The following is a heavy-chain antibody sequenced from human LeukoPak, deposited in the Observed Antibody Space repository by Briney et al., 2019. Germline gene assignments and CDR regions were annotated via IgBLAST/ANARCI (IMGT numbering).Heavy chain of an antibody. V-gene: IGHV4-61*02. CDR1: GGSISSGSYY. Sequence: SETLSLTCTFSGGSISSGSYYWSWIRQPAGKRLEWIGRIHTSGSTNYNPSLKSRVTISVDTSKKQFSLRLSSVTAADTAVYYCARADYYGSGAIGLDYWGQGTLVTVSS. J-gene: IGHJ4*02. CDR2: IHTSGST. CDR3: ARADYYGSGAIGLDY. D-gene: IGHD3-10*01.